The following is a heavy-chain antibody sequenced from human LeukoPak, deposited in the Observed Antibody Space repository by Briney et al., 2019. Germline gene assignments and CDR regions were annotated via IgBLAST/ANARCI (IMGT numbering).Heavy chain of an antibody. CDR3: ARDRGNDYFDS. J-gene: IGHJ4*02. CDR1: GFTFSSYG. V-gene: IGHV3-33*08. CDR2: TWSDGRSE. Sequence: PGRSLRLSCAASGFTFSSYGMHWVRQAPGKGLEWLTFTWSDGRSEYYADSVKGRFTVSRDNSKNTVYLQINSLRVEDTAVYYCARDRGNDYFDSWGQGTLVTVSS.